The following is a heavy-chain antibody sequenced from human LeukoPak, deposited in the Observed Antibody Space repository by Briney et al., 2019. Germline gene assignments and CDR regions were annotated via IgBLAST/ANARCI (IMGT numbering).Heavy chain of an antibody. J-gene: IGHJ4*02. D-gene: IGHD3-3*01. Sequence: PGGSLRLSCAASGFTFSYYGMHWVRQAPGKGLEWVAAIQPDGSVEYYLDSVKGRFTISRDNSKNTVHLQMNSLRAEDTAVYYCARESDRHHDLWSGYLALDYWGQGTLVTVSS. CDR1: GFTFSYYG. CDR2: IQPDGSVE. CDR3: ARESDRHHDLWSGYLALDY. V-gene: IGHV3-33*01.